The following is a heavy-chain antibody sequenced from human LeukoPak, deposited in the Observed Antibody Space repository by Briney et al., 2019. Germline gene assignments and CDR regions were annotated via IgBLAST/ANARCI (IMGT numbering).Heavy chain of an antibody. J-gene: IGHJ4*02. CDR1: GYTFTGYY. D-gene: IGHD6-13*01. Sequence: ASVKVSCKASGYTFTGYYIHWVRQAPGQGLEWMGWINPNSGGTNYAQRFQGRVTMTRDTSISTAYMELSRLRSDDTAVYYCARAKLYSSPVDYWGQGTLVTVSS. CDR3: ARAKLYSSPVDY. V-gene: IGHV1-2*02. CDR2: INPNSGGT.